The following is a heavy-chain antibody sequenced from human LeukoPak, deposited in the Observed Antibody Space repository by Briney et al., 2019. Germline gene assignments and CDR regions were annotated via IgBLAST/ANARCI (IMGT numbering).Heavy chain of an antibody. D-gene: IGHD4-11*01. V-gene: IGHV3-48*02. Sequence: QSGGSLRLSCAASGFTFSSYSMNWVRQAPGKGLEWVSYISSSSSTIYYADSVKGRFTISRDNAKNSPYLQMNSLRDEDTAVYYCARDPTKIYSNYYFDYWGQGTLVTVSS. CDR1: GFTFSSYS. CDR2: ISSSSSTI. J-gene: IGHJ4*02. CDR3: ARDPTKIYSNYYFDY.